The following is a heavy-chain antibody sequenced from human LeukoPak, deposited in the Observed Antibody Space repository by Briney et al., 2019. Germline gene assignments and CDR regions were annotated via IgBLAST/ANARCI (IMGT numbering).Heavy chain of an antibody. CDR2: INPNSGGT. J-gene: IGHJ4*02. CDR3: ARAPPYSSGWYDHFDY. Sequence: ASVKVSCKASGYTFTGYYMHWVRQAPGQGLEWMGWINPNSGGTNYAQKFQGRVTVTRDTSISTAYMELSRLRSDDTAVYYCARAPPYSSGWYDHFDYWGQGTLVTVSS. V-gene: IGHV1-2*02. CDR1: GYTFTGYY. D-gene: IGHD6-19*01.